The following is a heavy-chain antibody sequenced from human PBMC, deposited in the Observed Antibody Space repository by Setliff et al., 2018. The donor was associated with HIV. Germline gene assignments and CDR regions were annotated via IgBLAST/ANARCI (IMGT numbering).Heavy chain of an antibody. V-gene: IGHV3-23*01. Sequence: LRLSCAASGFTFRSYAMNWVRQAPGKGLEWVSVIGGSGGSTYYADSVKGRFTISRDNSKNTLYLQMNSLRAEDTAVYYCAKGTYSYDSSGPDYWGQGTLVTVSS. CDR2: IGGSGGST. CDR3: AKGTYSYDSSGPDY. J-gene: IGHJ4*02. D-gene: IGHD3-22*01. CDR1: GFTFRSYA.